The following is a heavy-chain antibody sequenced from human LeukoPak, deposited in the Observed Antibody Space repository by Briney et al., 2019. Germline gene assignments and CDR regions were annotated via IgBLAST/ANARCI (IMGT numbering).Heavy chain of an antibody. Sequence: PSETLSLTCAVHGGSFSGYYWSWIRQPPGKGLEWIGEINHSGSTNYNPSLKSRVTISVDTSKNQFSLKLSSVTAADTAVYYCARADYYDSTHRYFDLWGRGTLVTVSS. J-gene: IGHJ2*01. CDR3: ARADYYDSTHRYFDL. D-gene: IGHD3-22*01. CDR1: GGSFSGYY. V-gene: IGHV4-34*01. CDR2: INHSGST.